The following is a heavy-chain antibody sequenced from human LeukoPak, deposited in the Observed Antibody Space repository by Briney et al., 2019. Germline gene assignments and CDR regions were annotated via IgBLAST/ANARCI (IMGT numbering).Heavy chain of an antibody. CDR1: GFTFSIAW. Sequence: GGSLTLSCAASGFTFSIAWLNWVRQAPGKGLEWVSSISTSSSYIYYADSVKGRFTISRDNAKNSLYLQMNSLRAEDTAVYYCARACGGDCYLSDYWGQGTLVTVSS. D-gene: IGHD2-21*02. V-gene: IGHV3-21*01. J-gene: IGHJ4*02. CDR2: ISTSSSYI. CDR3: ARACGGDCYLSDY.